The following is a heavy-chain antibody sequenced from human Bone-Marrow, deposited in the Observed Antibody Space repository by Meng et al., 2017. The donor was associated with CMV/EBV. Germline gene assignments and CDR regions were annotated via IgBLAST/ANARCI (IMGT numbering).Heavy chain of an antibody. V-gene: IGHV3-30*04. J-gene: IGHJ4*02. D-gene: IGHD3-3*01. CDR1: GFTLNTYA. CDR3: AREMKSDFWSGYSDY. CDR2: ISYDGGSK. Sequence: GGSLRLSCAASGFTLNTYATHWVRQAPGKGLEWLAIISYDGGSKSYADSVKGRFTISRDDSNNTLYLQMNSLRPEDTAVYYCAREMKSDFWSGYSDYWGQGTLVTVSS.